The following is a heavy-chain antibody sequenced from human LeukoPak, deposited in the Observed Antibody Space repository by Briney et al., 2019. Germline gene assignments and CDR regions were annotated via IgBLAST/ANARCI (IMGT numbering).Heavy chain of an antibody. Sequence: GGSLRLSCAASGFTFSSYAMSWVRQAPGKGLEWVSAISGSGGSTYYAAFVKGRFTISRNNSKNTLYLQMNSLRAEDTAVYYRAKAHCSSTSCSTDYCGQGALGSVSS. CDR3: AKAHCSSTSCSTDY. V-gene: IGHV3-23*01. CDR1: GFTFSSYA. J-gene: IGHJ4*02. CDR2: ISGSGGST. D-gene: IGHD2-2*01.